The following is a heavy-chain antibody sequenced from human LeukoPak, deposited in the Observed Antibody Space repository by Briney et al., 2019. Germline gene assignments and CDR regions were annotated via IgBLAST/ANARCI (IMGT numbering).Heavy chain of an antibody. CDR2: IYSGGST. V-gene: IGHV3-66*01. Sequence: GGSLRLSCAASGFTVSSNYMSWVRQAPGKGLKWVSVIYSGGSTYYADSVKGRFTISRDNSKNTLYLQMNSLRAEDTAVYYCARGKWELLSGMDVWGQGTTVTVSS. D-gene: IGHD1-26*01. J-gene: IGHJ6*02. CDR3: ARGKWELLSGMDV. CDR1: GFTVSSNY.